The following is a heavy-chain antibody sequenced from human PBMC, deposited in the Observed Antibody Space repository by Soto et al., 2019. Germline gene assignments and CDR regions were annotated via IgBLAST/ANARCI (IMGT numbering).Heavy chain of an antibody. V-gene: IGHV1-3*01. CDR2: INAGTGYT. Sequence: GASVKVSCKASGYTFTSYAIHWVRQAPGQRLEWMGWINAGTGYTKYSQKFQDRVTITRDTSASTAYMEMSSLRSEDTAVYYCALAFIAANHYFDYWGQGTLVTVSS. CDR1: GYTFTSYA. J-gene: IGHJ4*02. CDR3: ALAFIAANHYFDY. D-gene: IGHD6-13*01.